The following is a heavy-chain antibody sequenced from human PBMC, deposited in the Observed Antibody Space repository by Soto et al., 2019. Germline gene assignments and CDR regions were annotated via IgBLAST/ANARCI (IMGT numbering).Heavy chain of an antibody. CDR3: ARRGTIFGVVNYGMDV. V-gene: IGHV5-10-1*01. CDR1: GYRFTRYW. J-gene: IGHJ6*02. CDR2: IDPTDSYT. Sequence: PGESLKISCKGSGYRFTRYWITWVRQMPGKGLEWMGRIDPTDSYTNYSPSLQGHVTISADKSISTAYLQWSSLKASDTAIYYCARRGTIFGVVNYGMDVWGQGTTVTVSS. D-gene: IGHD3-3*01.